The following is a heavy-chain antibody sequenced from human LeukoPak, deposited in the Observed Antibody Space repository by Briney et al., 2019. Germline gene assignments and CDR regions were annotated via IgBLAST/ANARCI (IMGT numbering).Heavy chain of an antibody. CDR1: GGTFSSYA. V-gene: IGHV1-69*04. D-gene: IGHD1-26*01. J-gene: IGHJ5*02. Sequence: ASVKVSCKASGGTFSSYAIRWVRQAPGQGLEWMGRIIPILGIANYAQKFQGRVTITADKSTSTAYMELSTLRSEDTAVYLCARVHLRGSQSNSFDPWGQGTLVTVSS. CDR2: IIPILGIA. CDR3: ARVHLRGSQSNSFDP.